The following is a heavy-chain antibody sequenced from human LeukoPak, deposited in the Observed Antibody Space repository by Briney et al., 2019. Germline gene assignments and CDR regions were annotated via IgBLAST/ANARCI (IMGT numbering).Heavy chain of an antibody. J-gene: IGHJ3*02. D-gene: IGHD5-12*01. CDR2: IYFNGST. Sequence: SETLSLTCTLSSGSISAYFWSWIRQPPGKGLEWVGYIYFNGSTNYNPSLKSRVTMSVDTSKTHFSLLLTSVTAADTAMYYCARHWLPGSDAFDIWGQGTMVTVSS. CDR3: ARHWLPGSDAFDI. V-gene: IGHV4-59*01. CDR1: SGSISAYF.